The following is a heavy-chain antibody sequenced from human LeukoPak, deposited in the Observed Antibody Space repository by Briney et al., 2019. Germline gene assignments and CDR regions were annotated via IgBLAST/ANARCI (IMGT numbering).Heavy chain of an antibody. Sequence: ASVKVSCKASGGTFSSYAISWVRQAPGQGLEWMGGIIPIFGTANYAQKFQGRVTITADKSTSTAYMELSSLSSEATAVYYCAVGPIAAAVEFGWFDPWGQGTLVTVSS. D-gene: IGHD6-13*01. CDR1: GGTFSSYA. V-gene: IGHV1-69*06. CDR2: IIPIFGTA. CDR3: AVGPIAAAVEFGWFDP. J-gene: IGHJ5*02.